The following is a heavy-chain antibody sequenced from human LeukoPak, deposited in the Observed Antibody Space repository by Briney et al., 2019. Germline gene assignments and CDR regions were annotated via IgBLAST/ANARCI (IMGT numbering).Heavy chain of an antibody. V-gene: IGHV1-69*06. J-gene: IGHJ4*02. D-gene: IGHD1-26*01. CDR1: GGTFSRYA. CDR2: ITPIFGTA. CDR3: ARVYRPGGFDY. Sequence: ASVTVSCKASGGTFSRYAISWVRQAPGQGLEWMGGITPIFGTANYAQKFQGRVTITADKSTGTAYMELSSLRSEDTAVYYCARVYRPGGFDYWGQGTLVTVSS.